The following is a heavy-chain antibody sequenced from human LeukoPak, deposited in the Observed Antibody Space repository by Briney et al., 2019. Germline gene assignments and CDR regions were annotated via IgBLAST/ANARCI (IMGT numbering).Heavy chain of an antibody. CDR3: AKRGVVIRDILVGFHKEAYYFDS. J-gene: IGHJ4*02. V-gene: IGHV3-23*01. D-gene: IGHD2-15*01. Sequence: GGSLRLSCAVSGITLSNYGMSWVRQAPGKGLEWVAGISGSGGSTSYADSVKGRFTISRDNPRNTLYLQMNSLRAEDTAVYFCAKRGVVIRDILVGFHKEAYYFDSWGQGALVTVSS. CDR1: GITLSNYG. CDR2: ISGSGGST.